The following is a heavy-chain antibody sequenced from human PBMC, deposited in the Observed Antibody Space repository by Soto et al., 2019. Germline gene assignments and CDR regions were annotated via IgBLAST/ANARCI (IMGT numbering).Heavy chain of an antibody. CDR1: GSSLSNPRMG. J-gene: IGHJ6*02. CDR2: IFADEEK. CDR3: SRVAMVRGVRSNYYFGMDV. Sequence: QVTLKESGPVLVKPTETLMLTCTVSGSSLSNPRMGVSWIRQPPGTALEWLADIFADEEKSYATSLKTRRTMPHNTSKRQADLTVINLDTVDTATYFCSRVAMVRGVRSNYYFGMDVWGQVTTVTVSS. V-gene: IGHV2-26*01. D-gene: IGHD3-10*01.